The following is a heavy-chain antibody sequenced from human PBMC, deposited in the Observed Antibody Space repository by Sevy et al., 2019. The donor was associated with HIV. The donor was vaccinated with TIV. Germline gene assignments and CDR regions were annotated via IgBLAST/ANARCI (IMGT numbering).Heavy chain of an antibody. J-gene: IGHJ4*02. V-gene: IGHV4-30-2*01. CDR2: IFHTGST. CDR1: GGSISSGGYS. CDR3: ARAAATVTTATHFDY. D-gene: IGHD4-17*01. Sequence: SETLSLTCAVSGGSISSGGYSWNWIRQPPGEGLEWIGYIFHTGSTYYNPSLKSRVTISVDRSKNQFSLQLSSVTAADTAIYYCARAAATVTTATHFDYWGQGTLVTVST.